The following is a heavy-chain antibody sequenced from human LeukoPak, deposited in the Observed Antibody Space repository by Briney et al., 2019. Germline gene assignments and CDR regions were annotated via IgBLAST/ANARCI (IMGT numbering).Heavy chain of an antibody. J-gene: IGHJ4*02. CDR3: AVTARVAAADYFDY. V-gene: IGHV1-58*01. D-gene: IGHD6-13*01. Sequence: GTSVKVSCKASGFTFTSSAVQWVRQARGQRLEWIGWIVVGSGNTNYAQEFQERVTITRDMSTSTAYMELSNLRSEDTAVYYCAVTARVAAADYFDYWGQGTLVTVSS. CDR2: IVVGSGNT. CDR1: GFTFTSSA.